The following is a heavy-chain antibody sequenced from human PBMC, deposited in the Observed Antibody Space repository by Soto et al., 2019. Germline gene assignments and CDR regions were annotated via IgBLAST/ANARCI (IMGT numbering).Heavy chain of an antibody. Sequence: GSLLLSCTASVFTFGGYAMSWFRQAPGKGLEWVGFIRSKAYGGTTEYAASVKGRFTISRDDSKSIAYLQMNSLKTEDTAVYYCTTRLAVAGPWGMDVWGQGTTVTVSS. CDR2: IRSKAYGGTT. V-gene: IGHV3-49*03. CDR3: TTRLAVAGPWGMDV. CDR1: VFTFGGYA. J-gene: IGHJ6*02. D-gene: IGHD6-19*01.